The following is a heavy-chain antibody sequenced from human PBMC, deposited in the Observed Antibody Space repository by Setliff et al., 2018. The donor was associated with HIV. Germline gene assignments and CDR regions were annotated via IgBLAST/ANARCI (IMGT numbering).Heavy chain of an antibody. V-gene: IGHV4-59*11. Sequence: SETLSLTCTVSGGSISGHYWNWIRQPPGKGLEWIGYIYYSGSTNYNPSFKSRVTMSVDTSKNQFSLKLSSVTAADTAVYYCAKGVAGLQYYYYYMDVWGKGTTVTVSS. D-gene: IGHD6-19*01. CDR3: AKGVAGLQYYYYYMDV. CDR2: IYYSGST. J-gene: IGHJ6*03. CDR1: GGSISGHY.